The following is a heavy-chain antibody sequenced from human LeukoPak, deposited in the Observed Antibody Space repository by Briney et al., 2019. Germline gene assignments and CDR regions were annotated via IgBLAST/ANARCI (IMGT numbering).Heavy chain of an antibody. CDR3: ARDHHDTWSRRGNFDS. CDR1: GFTFGKYW. J-gene: IGHJ4*02. CDR2: IKLDGSEK. D-gene: IGHD3-3*01. Sequence: GGSLRLSCVASGFTFGKYWMSWVRQAPGKGLEWVANIKLDGSEKNYVDSVKGRFTISRGNTKNSLYLQMNSLRVEDTAVFYCARDHHDTWSRRGNFDSWGQGTLVIVSS. V-gene: IGHV3-7*03.